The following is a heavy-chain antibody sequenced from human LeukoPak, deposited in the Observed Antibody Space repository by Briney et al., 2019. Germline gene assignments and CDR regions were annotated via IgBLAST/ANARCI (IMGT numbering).Heavy chain of an antibody. CDR3: ARVVAVAAAEHYYYYYMDV. CDR2: IYSGGST. CDR1: GFTVSSNY. Sequence: GGSLRLSCAASGFTVSSNYMSWVRQAPGKGLEWVSVIYSGGSTYYADSVKGRFTISRDNSKNTLYLQMNSLRAEDTAVYYCARVVAVAAAEHYYYYYMDVWGKGTTVTISS. J-gene: IGHJ6*03. D-gene: IGHD6-13*01. V-gene: IGHV3-53*01.